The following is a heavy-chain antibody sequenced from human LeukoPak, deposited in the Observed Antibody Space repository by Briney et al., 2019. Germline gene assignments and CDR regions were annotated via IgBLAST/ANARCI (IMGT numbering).Heavy chain of an antibody. CDR3: AKDSAKKYDDY. D-gene: IGHD2/OR15-2a*01. J-gene: IGHJ4*02. Sequence: GGSLRLSCEASGFTFNTYSMNWARQAPGKGLEWVSSIDSSGGYMFYADSVKGRFTISRDNSKNTLYLQMNGLRAEDTAVYYCAKDSAKKYDDYWGQGTLVTVSS. CDR2: IDSSGGYM. V-gene: IGHV3-21*04. CDR1: GFTFNTYS.